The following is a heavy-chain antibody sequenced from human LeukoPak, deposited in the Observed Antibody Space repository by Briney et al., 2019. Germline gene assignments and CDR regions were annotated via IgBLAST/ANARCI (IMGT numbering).Heavy chain of an antibody. V-gene: IGHV3-23*01. CDR1: GFTVNSNY. CDR3: AKSWNYYDSSGDDALDI. Sequence: GGSLRLSCAASGFTVNSNYISWVRQAPGKGLEWVSGISGSGISTYYADSVKGRFTISRDNSKNTLYLQMNSLRVEDTAVYYCAKSWNYYDSSGDDALDIWGQGTMVTVSS. D-gene: IGHD3-22*01. J-gene: IGHJ3*02. CDR2: ISGSGIST.